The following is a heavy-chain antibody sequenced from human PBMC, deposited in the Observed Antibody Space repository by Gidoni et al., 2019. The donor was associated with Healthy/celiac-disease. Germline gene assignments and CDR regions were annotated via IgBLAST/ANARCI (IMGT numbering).Heavy chain of an antibody. CDR2: ISWNSGSI. V-gene: IGHV3-9*01. CDR1: GFTFAYYA. D-gene: IGHD3-10*01. J-gene: IGHJ4*02. Sequence: EVQLVESGGGLVQPGRSLRLSCAASGFTFAYYAMHWVRQAPWRGLEWVSGISWNSGSIGYADSVKGRFTISRDNAKNSLYLQMNSLRAEDTALYYCAKSYGGYYYGSGSLDYWGQGTLVTVSS. CDR3: AKSYGGYYYGSGSLDY.